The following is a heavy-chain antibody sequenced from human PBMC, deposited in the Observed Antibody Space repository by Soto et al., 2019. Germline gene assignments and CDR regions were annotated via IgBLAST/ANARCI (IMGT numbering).Heavy chain of an antibody. D-gene: IGHD2-21*02. CDR2: IYYSGTT. Sequence: SETLSLTCTVSGGSISSDGYYWSWIRQPPGKDLEWIGYIYYSGTTYYNPSLKSRVTISVDTSKSQFSLRLSSVVAADTAVYYCAMYGGDSRWFDPWGQGTLVTVSS. CDR3: AMYGGDSRWFDP. CDR1: GGSISSDGYY. V-gene: IGHV4-30-4*01. J-gene: IGHJ5*02.